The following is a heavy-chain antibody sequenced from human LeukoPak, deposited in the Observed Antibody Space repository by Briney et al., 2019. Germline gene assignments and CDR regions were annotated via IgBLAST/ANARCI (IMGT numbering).Heavy chain of an antibody. CDR2: INHSGST. V-gene: IGHV4-34*01. CDR3: ARASRLVQGIDY. CDR1: GGSFSGYY. Sequence: SETLSLTCAVYGGSFSGYYWSWIRQPPGKGLEWIGEINHSGSTNYNPSLKSRVTISVDTSKNQFSLKLSSVTAADTAVYYCARASRLVQGIDYWGQGTLVTVSS. D-gene: IGHD6-19*01. J-gene: IGHJ4*02.